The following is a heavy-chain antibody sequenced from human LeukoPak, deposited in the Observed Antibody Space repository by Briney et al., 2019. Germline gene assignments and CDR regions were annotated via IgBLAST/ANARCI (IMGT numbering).Heavy chain of an antibody. CDR2: ICYSGST. J-gene: IGHJ4*02. CDR1: GGSISSSSYC. D-gene: IGHD4-17*01. V-gene: IGHV4-39*01. CDR3: ARLTNGDYHFNY. Sequence: PSETLSLTCTVPGGSISSSSYCWVWFRQPPGEGLEWIGTICYSGSTFYNPSLKSRVTTSVDTSKNQFSLKVSSVTAADTAVYYCARLTNGDYHFNYWGQGTLVTVSS.